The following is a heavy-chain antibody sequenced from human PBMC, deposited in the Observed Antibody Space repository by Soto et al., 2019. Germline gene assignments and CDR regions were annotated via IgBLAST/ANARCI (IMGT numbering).Heavy chain of an antibody. CDR3: GKAHSGYVWGRYYFDY. CDR1: GFTFSSYA. D-gene: IGHD5-12*01. J-gene: IGHJ4*02. Sequence: EVQLLESGGGLVQPGGSLRLSCAASGFTFSSYAMSWVRQAPGKGLEWVSGISGSGGSTYYADSVKGRFTNSRDNSKNPLYLQMNSRRAEDTAVYYCGKAHSGYVWGRYYFDYWGQRTLVTVSS. CDR2: ISGSGGST. V-gene: IGHV3-23*01.